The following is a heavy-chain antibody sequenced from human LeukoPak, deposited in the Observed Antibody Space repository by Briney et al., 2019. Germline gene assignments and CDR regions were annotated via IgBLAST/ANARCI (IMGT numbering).Heavy chain of an antibody. V-gene: IGHV4-30-4*08. CDR1: GGSISSGDYY. J-gene: IGHJ4*02. Sequence: SQTLSLTCTVSGGSISSGDYYWSWIRQPPGKGLEWIGYIYYSGSTYYNPSLKSRVTISVDTSKNQFSLKLSSVTAADTAVYYCARDRAVAGTWDYWGPGTLVTVSS. CDR2: IYYSGST. CDR3: ARDRAVAGTWDY. D-gene: IGHD6-19*01.